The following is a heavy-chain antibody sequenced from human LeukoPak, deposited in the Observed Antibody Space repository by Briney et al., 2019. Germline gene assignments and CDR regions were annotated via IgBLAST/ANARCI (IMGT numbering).Heavy chain of an antibody. CDR3: ASSGFIPGYY. J-gene: IGHJ4*02. CDR2: INHSGST. Sequence: SETLSLTCAVYGGSFSGYYWSWIRQPPGKGLEWIGEINHSGSTNYNPSLESRVTISVDTSKNQFSLKLSSVTAADTAVYYCASSGFIPGYYWGQGTLVTVSS. V-gene: IGHV4-34*01. CDR1: GGSFSGYY. D-gene: IGHD3-16*01.